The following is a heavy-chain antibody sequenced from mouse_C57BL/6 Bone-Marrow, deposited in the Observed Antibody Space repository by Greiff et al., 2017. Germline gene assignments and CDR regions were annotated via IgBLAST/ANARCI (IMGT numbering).Heavy chain of an antibody. CDR3: TTGSVDY. Sequence: EVQLQQSGAELVRPGASVKLSCTASGFNIKDDTMHWVKQRPEQGLEWIGWIDPENGDTEYASKFQGKATITADTSSNTAYLQLSSLTSEDTALYYCTTGSVDYWGQGTTLTVSS. J-gene: IGHJ2*01. CDR2: IDPENGDT. CDR1: GFNIKDDT. V-gene: IGHV14-4*01. D-gene: IGHD1-1*01.